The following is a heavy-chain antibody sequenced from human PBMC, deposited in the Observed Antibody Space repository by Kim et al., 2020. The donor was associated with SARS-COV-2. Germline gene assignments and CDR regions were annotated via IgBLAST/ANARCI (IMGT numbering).Heavy chain of an antibody. J-gene: IGHJ4*01. CDR2: IYYARST. CDR1: GQSIKTNTFF. Sequence: SETLSLTCSVSGQSIKTNTFFWGWIRQPPGKGLEWIATIYYARSTYFNPSLKSRVTISVDTSKNQFSLNLSSVTATDTAVYFCARLNRGAYRYYFDYWGPGAHVTVSS. CDR3: ARLNRGAYRYYFDY. D-gene: IGHD1-26*01. V-gene: IGHV4-39*01.